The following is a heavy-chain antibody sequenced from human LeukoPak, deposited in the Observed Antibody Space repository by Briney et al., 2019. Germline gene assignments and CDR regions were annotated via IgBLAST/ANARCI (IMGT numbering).Heavy chain of an antibody. CDR1: GFTFSSYG. CDR3: AREITDGSRGYFDY. D-gene: IGHD5-24*01. J-gene: IGHJ4*02. CDR2: ISYDGSNK. Sequence: GGSLRLSCAASGFTFSSYGMHWVRQAPGKGLEWVAVISYDGSNKYYADSVKGRFTISRDNSKNTLYLQMNSLRAEDTAVYYCAREITDGSRGYFDYWGQGTLVTVSS. V-gene: IGHV3-30*03.